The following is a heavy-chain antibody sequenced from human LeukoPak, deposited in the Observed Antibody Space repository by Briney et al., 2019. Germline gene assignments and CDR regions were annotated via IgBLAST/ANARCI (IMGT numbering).Heavy chain of an antibody. Sequence: ASVKVSCRASGYTFTGYYMHWVRQAPGQGLEWMGWINPNSGDTNYAQKFQGRVTMTRDTSISTAYMELSRLRSDDTAVYYCARGSFWSGYTWDYYGMDVWGQGTTVTVSS. CDR2: INPNSGDT. CDR3: ARGSFWSGYTWDYYGMDV. V-gene: IGHV1-2*02. J-gene: IGHJ6*02. CDR1: GYTFTGYY. D-gene: IGHD3-3*01.